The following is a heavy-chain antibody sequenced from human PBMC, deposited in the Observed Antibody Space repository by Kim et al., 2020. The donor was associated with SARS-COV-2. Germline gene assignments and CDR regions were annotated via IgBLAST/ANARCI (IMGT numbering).Heavy chain of an antibody. V-gene: IGHV3-73*01. J-gene: IGHJ6*02. Sequence: VKGRVTISRDDSTNTAYLQMNSLKTEDTAVYYCTRPGGYCSGGSCHGMDVWGQGTTVTVSS. D-gene: IGHD2-15*01. CDR3: TRPGGYCSGGSCHGMDV.